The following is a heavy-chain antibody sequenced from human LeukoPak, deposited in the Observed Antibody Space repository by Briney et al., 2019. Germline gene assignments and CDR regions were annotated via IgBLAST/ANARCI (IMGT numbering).Heavy chain of an antibody. Sequence: ASVKVSCKASGDTFSSYYMHWVRQAPGQGLEWMGIINPSGGSISYAQKFQGRVTMTRDMSTSTAYMELSSLRSEDTAVYYCARGSRAAAGTRPPAYWGQGTLVTVSS. CDR1: GDTFSSYY. D-gene: IGHD6-13*01. J-gene: IGHJ4*02. CDR2: INPSGGSI. V-gene: IGHV1-46*01. CDR3: ARGSRAAAGTRPPAY.